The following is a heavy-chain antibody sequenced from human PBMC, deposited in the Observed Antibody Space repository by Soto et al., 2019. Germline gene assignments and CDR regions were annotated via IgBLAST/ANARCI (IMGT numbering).Heavy chain of an antibody. CDR3: AQHGENILEWSPPVDS. CDR1: GFSFSTCA. J-gene: IGHJ4*02. D-gene: IGHD3-3*01. CDR2: ISGSGGST. Sequence: EVQLLESGGDLVQPGGSLRLSCAASGFSFSTCAMTWVRQAPGKGLEWVSSISGSGGSTYSADSVKGRFTISRDNSENTLYLQMNSLRAEDTAIYYCAQHGENILEWSPPVDSWGQGTLVTVSS. V-gene: IGHV3-23*01.